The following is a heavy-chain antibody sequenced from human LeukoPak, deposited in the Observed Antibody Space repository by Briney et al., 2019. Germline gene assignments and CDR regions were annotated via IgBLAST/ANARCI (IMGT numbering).Heavy chain of an antibody. Sequence: PSETLSLTCAVYGGSFSGYYWSWIRQPPGKGLEWIGEINHSGSTNYNPSLKSRVTISVDTSKNQFSLKLSSVTAADTAVYYCARGSGGYYYMDVWGKGTTVTVSS. D-gene: IGHD3-10*01. CDR2: INHSGST. V-gene: IGHV4-34*01. CDR1: GGSFSGYY. J-gene: IGHJ6*03. CDR3: ARGSGGYYYMDV.